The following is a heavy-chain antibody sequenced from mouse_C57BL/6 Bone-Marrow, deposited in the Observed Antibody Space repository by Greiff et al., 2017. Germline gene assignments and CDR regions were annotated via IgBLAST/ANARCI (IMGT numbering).Heavy chain of an antibody. CDR2: FYPGSGRI. Sequence: QVQLQQSGAELVKPGASVKLSCKASGYTFTESTIHWVKPRSGQGLEWIGWFYPGSGRITYNEKFKDKATLTADKSSSTGYMGLSRLTSEDSAVYFGARHERDYGSSYGFAYWGQGTLVTVSA. J-gene: IGHJ3*01. V-gene: IGHV1-62-2*01. CDR1: GYTFTEST. D-gene: IGHD1-1*01. CDR3: ARHERDYGSSYGFAY.